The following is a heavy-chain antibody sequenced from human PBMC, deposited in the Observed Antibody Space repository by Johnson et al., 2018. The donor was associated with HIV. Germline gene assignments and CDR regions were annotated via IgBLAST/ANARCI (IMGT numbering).Heavy chain of an antibody. CDR1: GFTFNNYD. D-gene: IGHD6-6*01. Sequence: VQLVESGGGLVQPGESLRLSCAASGFTFNNYDMHWVRRATGKRLEWVSAIGTAGDTYYPDSVKGRFTISRENAKNSLYLQMNSLRAGDTAVDYCAREVGSWDGSSSGAINIWGQGTMVTVSS. CDR3: AREVGSWDGSSSGAINI. J-gene: IGHJ3*02. CDR2: IGTAGDT. V-gene: IGHV3-13*01.